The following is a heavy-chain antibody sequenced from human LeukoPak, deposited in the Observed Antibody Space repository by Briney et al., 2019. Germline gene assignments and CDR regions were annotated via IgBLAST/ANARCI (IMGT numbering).Heavy chain of an antibody. D-gene: IGHD2-21*01. V-gene: IGHV3-53*01. J-gene: IGHJ4*02. Sequence: GSLRLSCAASGFTISDNYMTWVRQAPGKGLEWVSVIYSGGRTVYADSVKGRFTFFRDNSNNKLYLQMNSLRAEDTAKYYCARGHVALGYWGQGTLVTASS. CDR2: IYSGGRT. CDR3: ARGHVALGY. CDR1: GFTISDNY.